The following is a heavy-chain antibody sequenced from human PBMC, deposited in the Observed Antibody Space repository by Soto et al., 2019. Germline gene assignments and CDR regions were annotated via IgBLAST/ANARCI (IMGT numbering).Heavy chain of an antibody. J-gene: IGHJ3*02. CDR2: ISSSSSYI. CDR3: ARDHLSNAFDI. Sequence: EVQLVESGGGLVKPGGSLRLSCAASGFTFSSCSMNWVRQAPGKGLEWVSSISSSSSYIFYADSVKGRFTISRDNAKNSLYLQMNSLRAEDTAVYYCARDHLSNAFDIWGQGTMVTVSS. CDR1: GFTFSSCS. V-gene: IGHV3-21*01.